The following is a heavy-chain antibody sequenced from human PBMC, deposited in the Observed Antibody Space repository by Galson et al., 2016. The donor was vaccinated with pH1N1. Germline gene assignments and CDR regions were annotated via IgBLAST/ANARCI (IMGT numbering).Heavy chain of an antibody. V-gene: IGHV1-69*06. CDR2: ISPIFGTT. J-gene: IGHJ4*02. Sequence: SVKVSCKASGSIFNANAISWVRQAPGQGLEWMGGISPIFGTTKYAQKFQGRVTITADKSTTTVHMEFSSLTSDDTAVYYCARAEYYYGSGSYDFWGQGTLVTVSS. CDR1: GSIFNANA. D-gene: IGHD3-10*01. CDR3: ARAEYYYGSGSYDF.